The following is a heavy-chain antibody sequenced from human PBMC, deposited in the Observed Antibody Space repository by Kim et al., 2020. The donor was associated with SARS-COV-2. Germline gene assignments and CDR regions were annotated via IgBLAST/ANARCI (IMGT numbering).Heavy chain of an antibody. CDR1: RFTFSSYA. CDR2: ISGSDDST. V-gene: IGHV3-23*01. D-gene: IGHD3-22*01. CDR3: ARGSSGFSDMDV. Sequence: GGSLRLSCAGFRFTFSSYAMSWVRQAPGKGLEWVSGISGSDDSTYYADSVKGRFTISRDNSKNTLYLQMNTLRAEDTAVYYCARGSSGFSDMDVWGRGTTVTVSS. J-gene: IGHJ6*02.